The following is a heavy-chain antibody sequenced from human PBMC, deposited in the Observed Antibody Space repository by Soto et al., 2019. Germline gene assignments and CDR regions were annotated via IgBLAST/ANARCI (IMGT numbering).Heavy chain of an antibody. Sequence: QVQLVQSGAEVKKPGSSVKVSCKASGGTFSSYAISWVRQAPGQGLEWMGGIIPIFDTANYAQKFQGRVTITADESTSTAYMELSSLRSEDTAVYYCAREVQLWLGRVAYYFDYWGQGTLVTVSS. D-gene: IGHD5-18*01. V-gene: IGHV1-69*01. CDR2: IIPIFDTA. CDR3: AREVQLWLGRVAYYFDY. J-gene: IGHJ4*02. CDR1: GGTFSSYA.